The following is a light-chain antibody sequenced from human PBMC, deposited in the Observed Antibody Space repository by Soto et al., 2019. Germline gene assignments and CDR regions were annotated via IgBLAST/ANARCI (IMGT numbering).Light chain of an antibody. CDR3: QQYHSYSRT. J-gene: IGKJ3*01. CDR1: QSISNW. CDR2: DAT. V-gene: IGKV1-5*01. Sequence: DIPMTQSPSTLSASVGDRVTITCRASQSISNWLAWYQQKPGKAPKLLMHDATSLERGVPSRFSGSRSGTEFTLTISSLQPDDFATYYCQQYHSYSRTFGPGTKVDVK.